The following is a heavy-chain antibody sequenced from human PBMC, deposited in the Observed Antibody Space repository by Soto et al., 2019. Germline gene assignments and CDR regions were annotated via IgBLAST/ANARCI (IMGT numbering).Heavy chain of an antibody. Sequence: PPETLSQTCSVSGASITTYYCSWTRQPPGKGLEWIGSISYSGSTKYNPSLESRVMISLDTSKNQFSLRLTSVTAADTALYYCARDWDSSGLFDPWGQGALVTVSS. V-gene: IGHV4-59*01. CDR1: GASITTYY. J-gene: IGHJ5*02. D-gene: IGHD3-10*01. CDR2: ISYSGST. CDR3: ARDWDSSGLFDP.